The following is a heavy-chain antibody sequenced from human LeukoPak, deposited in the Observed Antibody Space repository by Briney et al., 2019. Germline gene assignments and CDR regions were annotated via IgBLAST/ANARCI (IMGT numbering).Heavy chain of an antibody. J-gene: IGHJ5*02. CDR2: IYYSGST. CDR1: GGSISSGGYY. D-gene: IGHD3-10*01. CDR3: ASSYGSGSYSNPNWFDP. Sequence: PSQTLSLTCTVSGGSISSGGYYWSWIRQHPGKGLEWIGYIYYSGSTYYNPSLKSRVTISVDTSKNQFSLKLSSVTAADTAVYYCASSYGSGSYSNPNWFDPWGQGTLVTVSS. V-gene: IGHV4-31*03.